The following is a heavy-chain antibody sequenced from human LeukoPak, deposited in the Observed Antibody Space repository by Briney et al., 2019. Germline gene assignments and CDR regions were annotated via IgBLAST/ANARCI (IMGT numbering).Heavy chain of an antibody. D-gene: IGHD5-18*01. CDR3: ARDGNRGYSYGLGYYYGMDV. CDR2: IIPIFGTA. J-gene: IGHJ6*02. Sequence: PAASVKVSCKASGGTFSSYAISWVRQAPGQGLEWMGGIIPIFGTANYAQKFQGRVTITADESTSTAYTELSSLRSEDTAVYYCARDGNRGYSYGLGYYYGMDVWGQGTTVTVSS. V-gene: IGHV1-69*13. CDR1: GGTFSSYA.